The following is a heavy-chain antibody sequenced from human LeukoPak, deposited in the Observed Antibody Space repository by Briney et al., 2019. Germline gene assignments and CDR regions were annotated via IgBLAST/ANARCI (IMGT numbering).Heavy chain of an antibody. CDR3: AKGGAVAYYFDY. Sequence: GRSLRLSCAASGFTFDDYAMHWVRQAPGKGLEWVSGISWNSGSIGYADSVKGRFTISRDNAKNSLYLQMNSLRAEDTALYYCAKGGAVAYYFDYWGQGTLVTVSS. CDR2: ISWNSGSI. J-gene: IGHJ4*02. D-gene: IGHD6-19*01. CDR1: GFTFDDYA. V-gene: IGHV3-9*01.